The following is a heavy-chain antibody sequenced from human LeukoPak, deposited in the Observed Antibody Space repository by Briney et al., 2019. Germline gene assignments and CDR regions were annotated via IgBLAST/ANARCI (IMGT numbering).Heavy chain of an antibody. J-gene: IGHJ5*02. CDR3: ARDRCSGGSCYSSWFDP. CDR1: GFTFSSYD. D-gene: IGHD2-15*01. Sequence: PGGSLRLSCAASGFTFSSYDMHWVRQATGKGLEWVSAIGTAGDTYYPGSVKGRFTISREDAKNSLYLQMNSLRAGDTAVYYCARDRCSGGSCYSSWFDPWGQGTLVTVSS. CDR2: IGTAGDT. V-gene: IGHV3-13*01.